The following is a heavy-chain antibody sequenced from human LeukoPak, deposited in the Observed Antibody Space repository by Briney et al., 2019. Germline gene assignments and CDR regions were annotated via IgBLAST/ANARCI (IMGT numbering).Heavy chain of an antibody. CDR1: GGSFSSGGYY. D-gene: IGHD2-15*01. CDR3: ASLPKADCSGGSCYFDY. Sequence: PSQTLSLTCAVSGGSFSSGGYYWSWIRQPPGKGLEWIGSIYYSGSTYYNPSLKSRVTISVDTSKNQFSLKLSSVTAADTAVYYCASLPKADCSGGSCYFDYWGQGTLVTVSS. CDR2: IYYSGST. J-gene: IGHJ4*02. V-gene: IGHV4-30-2*03.